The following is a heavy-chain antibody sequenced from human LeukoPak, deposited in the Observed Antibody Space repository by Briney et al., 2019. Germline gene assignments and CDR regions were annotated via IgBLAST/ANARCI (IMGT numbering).Heavy chain of an antibody. J-gene: IGHJ6*02. D-gene: IGHD2-15*01. V-gene: IGHV3-23*01. CDR1: GFTFSSYG. CDR2: ISASGGST. CDR3: ARVACTGNSCRPYHYYGMDV. Sequence: GGSLRLSCAASGFTFSSYGMSWVRQAPGKGLEWVSAISASGGSTYYADSVRGRFTISRDNSKNTLYLQVNSLRVEDTAVYYCARVACTGNSCRPYHYYGMDVWGQGTSVTVSS.